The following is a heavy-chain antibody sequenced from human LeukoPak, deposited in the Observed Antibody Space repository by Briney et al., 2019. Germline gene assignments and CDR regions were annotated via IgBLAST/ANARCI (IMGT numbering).Heavy chain of an antibody. CDR2: LYTSGST. CDR1: GGSLTSGSYY. J-gene: IGHJ3*02. Sequence: SQTLSLTCTVSGGSLTSGSYYWRWLRQPAGRGLEWIGRLYTSGSTNYNPSLKRRVTISVDTSKNQFTLKLSSVTAADTAVYSCAREEWDLRAFDIWGQGTMVTVSS. V-gene: IGHV4-61*02. D-gene: IGHD1-26*01. CDR3: AREEWDLRAFDI.